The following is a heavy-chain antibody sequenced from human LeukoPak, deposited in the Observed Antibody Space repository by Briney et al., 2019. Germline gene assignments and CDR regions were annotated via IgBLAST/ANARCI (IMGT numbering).Heavy chain of an antibody. CDR3: ARSFIVRGVILDDY. CDR1: GYTFTGYY. D-gene: IGHD3-10*01. V-gene: IGHV1-2*02. Sequence: ASVKVSCKASGYTFTGYYMHWVRQAPGQGLEWMGWINPNSGGTNYAQKFQGRVTMTRDTSISTAYMELSRLRSDDTAVYYCARSFIVRGVILDDYWGQGTLVTVSS. CDR2: INPNSGGT. J-gene: IGHJ4*02.